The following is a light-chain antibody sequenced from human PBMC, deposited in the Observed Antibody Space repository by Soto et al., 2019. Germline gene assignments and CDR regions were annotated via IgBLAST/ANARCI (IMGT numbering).Light chain of an antibody. CDR3: AAWDDSLNAYV. CDR1: SFNIGSNY. Sequence: QSVLTQPPSASGTPGQRVTISCSGSSFNIGSNYVYWYQQLPGTAPKLLIYSNNQRPSGVPDRFSGSKSGTSASLAISGLRSEDEADYYCAAWDDSLNAYVFGTGTKLTVL. CDR2: SNN. V-gene: IGLV1-47*02. J-gene: IGLJ1*01.